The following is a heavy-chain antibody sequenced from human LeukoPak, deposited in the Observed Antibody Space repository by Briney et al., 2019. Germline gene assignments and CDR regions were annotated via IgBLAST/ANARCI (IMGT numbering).Heavy chain of an antibody. CDR1: GGSISCYY. J-gene: IGHJ4*02. CDR3: ARMPDILTGLDS. Sequence: PSETLSLTCTVSGGSISCYYWSWIRQPPGKGLEWIGYIYYSGSTNYNPSLKSRVTISLDTSKNQFSLKLSSVTTADTAVYYCARMPDILTGLDSWGQGTLVTVSS. CDR2: IYYSGST. V-gene: IGHV4-59*01. D-gene: IGHD3-9*01.